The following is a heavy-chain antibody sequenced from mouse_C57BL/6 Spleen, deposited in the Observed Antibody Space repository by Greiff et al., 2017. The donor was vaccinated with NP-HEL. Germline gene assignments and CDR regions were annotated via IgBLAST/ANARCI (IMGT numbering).Heavy chain of an antibody. J-gene: IGHJ2*01. CDR3: AREGITTVLDFDY. D-gene: IGHD1-1*01. CDR2: IDPSDSET. CDR1: GYTFTSYW. V-gene: IGHV1-52*01. Sequence: VKLQQPGAELVRPGSSVKLSCKASGYTFTSYWMHWVKQRPIQGLEWIGNIDPSDSETHYNQKFKDKATLTVDKSSSTAYMQLSSLTSEDSAVYYCAREGITTVLDFDYWGQGTTLTVSS.